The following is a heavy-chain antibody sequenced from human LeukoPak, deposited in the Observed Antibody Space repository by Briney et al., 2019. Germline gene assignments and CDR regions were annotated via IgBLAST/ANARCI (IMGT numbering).Heavy chain of an antibody. V-gene: IGHV3-21*01. Sequence: GGSLRLSCAASGFTFSRYTMNWVRQAPGKGLEWVSSISRSGAYIYYADSVKGRFTISRDNAKNSLYVQMNSLRAEDTAVYYCARDADDTSGYYPDYWGLGTLVTVSS. CDR3: ARDADDTSGYYPDY. CDR2: ISRSGAYI. D-gene: IGHD3-22*01. J-gene: IGHJ4*02. CDR1: GFTFSRYT.